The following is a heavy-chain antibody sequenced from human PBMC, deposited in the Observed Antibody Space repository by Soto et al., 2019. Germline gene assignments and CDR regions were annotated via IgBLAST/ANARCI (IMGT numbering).Heavy chain of an antibody. Sequence: PSETLSLTCAVYGGSFSGYYWSWIRQPPGKGLEWIGEINHSGSTNYNPSLKSRVTISVDTSTKQFSLKMTSMTAADRGVYYCARGVDSWSGYLFWGQGTPVTVSS. CDR2: INHSGST. CDR1: GGSFSGYY. V-gene: IGHV4-34*01. D-gene: IGHD3-3*01. CDR3: ARGVDSWSGYLF. J-gene: IGHJ4*02.